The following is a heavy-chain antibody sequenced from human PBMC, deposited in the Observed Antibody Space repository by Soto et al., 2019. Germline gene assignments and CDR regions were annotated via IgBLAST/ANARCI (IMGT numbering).Heavy chain of an antibody. CDR1: GGSISSGGYY. D-gene: IGHD5-12*01. J-gene: IGHJ5*02. V-gene: IGHV4-31*11. Sequence: SETLSLTCAVSGGSISSGGYYWSWIRQHPGKGLEWIGYIYYSGSTYYNPSLKSRVTISVDTSKNQFSLKLSSVTAADTAVYYCAREAYSGFNNWFDPWGQGTLVTVSS. CDR3: AREAYSGFNNWFDP. CDR2: IYYSGST.